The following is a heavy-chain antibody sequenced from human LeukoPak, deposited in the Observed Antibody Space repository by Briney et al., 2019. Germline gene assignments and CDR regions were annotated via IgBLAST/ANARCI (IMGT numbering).Heavy chain of an antibody. CDR3: ASGLATFDY. D-gene: IGHD5-12*01. CDR1: GGSFSGYY. J-gene: IGHJ4*02. V-gene: IGHV4-34*01. Sequence: SETLSLTCAVYGGSFSGYYWSWIRQPPGKGLEWIGNIYRTGTTFYNPSLQSRVSMSVDSSKNQFSLRLSSVTPADTAVYYCASGLATFDYWGQGTLVTVSS. CDR2: IYRTGTT.